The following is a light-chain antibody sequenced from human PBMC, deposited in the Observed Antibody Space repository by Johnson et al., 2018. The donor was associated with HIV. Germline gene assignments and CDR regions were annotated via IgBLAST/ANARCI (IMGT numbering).Light chain of an antibody. J-gene: IGLJ1*01. Sequence: QSVLTQPPSVSAAPGQKVTISCSGSSSKIGNNYVSWYQQLPGTAPKLLIYENNKRPSRIPDRFSGSKSGTSAILGLTGLQTGDEADFYCGAWDSSLSAYVFGSGTKVTVL. V-gene: IGLV1-51*02. CDR3: GAWDSSLSAYV. CDR1: SSKIGNNY. CDR2: ENN.